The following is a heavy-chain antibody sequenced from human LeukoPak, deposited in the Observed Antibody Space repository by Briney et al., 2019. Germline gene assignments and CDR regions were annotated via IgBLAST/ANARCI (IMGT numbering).Heavy chain of an antibody. J-gene: IGHJ6*02. V-gene: IGHV3-21*01. CDR1: GFTFSSYS. D-gene: IGHD7-27*01. CDR2: ISSSSSYI. CDR3: ARDSGAPSYYYYYGMDV. Sequence: GGSLRLSCAASGFTFSSYSMNWVRQAPGKGLEWVSSISSSSSYIYYADSVKGRFTISRDNAKNSLYLQMNSLRDEDTAVYYCARDSGAPSYYYYYGMDVWGQGTTVTVSS.